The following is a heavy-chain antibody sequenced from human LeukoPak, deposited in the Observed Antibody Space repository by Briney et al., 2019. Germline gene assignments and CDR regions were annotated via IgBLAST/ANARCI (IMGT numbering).Heavy chain of an antibody. D-gene: IGHD4-17*01. CDR1: GFTFSSYS. Sequence: PGGSLRLSCAASGFTFSSYSMNWVRQAPGKGLEWVSSISSSSSYIYYADSVKGRFTISRDNAKNSLYLQINSLRPEDMALYYCVKDVTATGQMNAFDIWGQGTKVTVSS. CDR3: VKDVTATGQMNAFDI. V-gene: IGHV3-21*04. CDR2: ISSSSSYI. J-gene: IGHJ3*02.